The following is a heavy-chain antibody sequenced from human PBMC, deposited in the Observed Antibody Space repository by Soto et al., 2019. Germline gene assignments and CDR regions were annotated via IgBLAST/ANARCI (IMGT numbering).Heavy chain of an antibody. V-gene: IGHV1-2*06. J-gene: IGHJ4*02. Sequence: QVQLVQSGAEVKKPGTSVKVSCKASGYTFTGYFIHWLRHAPGQGLEWMGRINPNSGATNYARKFQDRVTMTRDTSINTAYMELSSLRSDDTAIYYCARSSGSYSDFDFWGQGTLVTVSS. CDR2: INPNSGAT. D-gene: IGHD1-26*01. CDR1: GYTFTGYF. CDR3: ARSSGSYSDFDF.